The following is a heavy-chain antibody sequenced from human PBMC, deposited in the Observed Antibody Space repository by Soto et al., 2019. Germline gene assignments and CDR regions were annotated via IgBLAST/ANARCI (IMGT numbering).Heavy chain of an antibody. D-gene: IGHD3-10*01. J-gene: IGHJ5*02. CDR1: GYTFSDYY. V-gene: IGHV1-2*02. Sequence: QMQLVQSGAEVKKPGASVKVSCKASGYTFSDYYIHWVRQAPGQGLEWMGWISPRSGSANFAQKFQGRVTMNAERSTSTAYIELRSLRSDDTAVYFCVRDPRDYFGSGTSPHPWGQGTLVTVSS. CDR2: ISPRSGSA. CDR3: VRDPRDYFGSGTSPHP.